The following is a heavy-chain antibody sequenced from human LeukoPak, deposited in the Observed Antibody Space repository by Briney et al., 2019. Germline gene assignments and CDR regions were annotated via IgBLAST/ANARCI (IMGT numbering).Heavy chain of an antibody. CDR1: GYTLTELS. CDR3: ARDLGEKQQLGRSSYGMDV. J-gene: IGHJ6*02. Sequence: GASVKVSCKVSGYTLTELSMHWVRQAPGKGLEWMGGFDPEDGETIYAQKFQGRVTMTEDTSTDTAYMEPSSLRSEDTAVYYCARDLGEKQQLGRSSYGMDVWGQGTTVTVSS. CDR2: FDPEDGET. D-gene: IGHD6-13*01. V-gene: IGHV1-24*01.